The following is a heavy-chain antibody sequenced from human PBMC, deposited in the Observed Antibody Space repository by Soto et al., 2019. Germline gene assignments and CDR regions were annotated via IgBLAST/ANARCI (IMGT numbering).Heavy chain of an antibody. V-gene: IGHV1-18*01. CDR3: ARELACLLDN. Sequence: QVQLVQSGPELKKPGASVRVSCTASGYAFLTYGIVWVRQAPGQGLECMGWISTNTGNTNYEQNLQGRVTMTTDTPTSTAYMELRSLTSDDTAVYYCARELACLLDNWGQGTLVTVSS. CDR2: ISTNTGNT. CDR1: GYAFLTYG. J-gene: IGHJ4*02.